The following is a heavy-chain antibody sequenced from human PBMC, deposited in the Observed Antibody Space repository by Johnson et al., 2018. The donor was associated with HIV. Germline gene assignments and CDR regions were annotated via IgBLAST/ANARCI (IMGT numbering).Heavy chain of an antibody. CDR1: GFSFRSYG. CDR2: IKQDGSEK. J-gene: IGHJ3*02. Sequence: VLLVESGGGLVQPGGSLRLSCAASGFSFRSYGMSCVRQAPGRGLEWVATIKQDGSEKYYADSVKGRFTIPSDNAKNSLYLQMNSLRAEDTAVDYCARPSVMTTLTTTPWAFDIWGQGTMVTVSS. V-gene: IGHV3-7*05. D-gene: IGHD4-17*01. CDR3: ARPSVMTTLTTTPWAFDI.